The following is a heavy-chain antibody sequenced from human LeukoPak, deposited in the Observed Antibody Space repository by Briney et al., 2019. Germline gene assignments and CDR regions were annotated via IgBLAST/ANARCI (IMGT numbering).Heavy chain of an antibody. V-gene: IGHV1-69*05. Sequence: SVKVSCKASGGTSSSYAISWVRQAPGQGLEWMGGIIPIFGTANYAQKFQGRVTITTDESTSTAYMELSSLRSEDTAMYYCARAASRYYYYYMDVWGKGTTVTVSS. CDR2: IIPIFGTA. J-gene: IGHJ6*03. CDR1: GGTSSSYA. CDR3: ARAASRYYYYYMDV. D-gene: IGHD2-2*01.